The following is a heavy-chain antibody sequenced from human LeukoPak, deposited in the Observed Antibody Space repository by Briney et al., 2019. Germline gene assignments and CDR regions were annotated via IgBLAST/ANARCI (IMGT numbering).Heavy chain of an antibody. Sequence: GGSLRLSCAASGFTFSNYWMSWVRQAPGKGLEWVANIKQDGSDRYYVDSVEGRFTISRDNAKNSLYLQMNSLRAEDTAVYYCARLSIAVIDSDYWGQGTLVTVSS. D-gene: IGHD6-19*01. CDR3: ARLSIAVIDSDY. CDR1: GFTFSNYW. J-gene: IGHJ4*02. CDR2: IKQDGSDR. V-gene: IGHV3-7*01.